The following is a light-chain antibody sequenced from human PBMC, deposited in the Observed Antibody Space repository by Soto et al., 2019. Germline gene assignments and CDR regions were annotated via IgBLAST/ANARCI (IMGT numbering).Light chain of an antibody. CDR1: QSLLHSNGYNY. CDR2: DAS. Sequence: DIVMTQSPLSLPVTPGEPASISCRSSQSLLHSNGYNYLDWYLQKPGQSPQLLIYDASNLETGVPSRFSGSGSGTDFTFTISSLQPEDIATYYCQQYDNLPLTFGQGTRREIK. J-gene: IGKJ5*01. V-gene: IGKV2-28*01. CDR3: QQYDNLPLT.